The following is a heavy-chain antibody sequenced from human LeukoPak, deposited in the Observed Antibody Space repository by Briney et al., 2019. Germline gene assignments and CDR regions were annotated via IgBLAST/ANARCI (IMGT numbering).Heavy chain of an antibody. CDR1: GGSFSGYY. J-gene: IGHJ4*02. Sequence: PSETLSLTCAVYGGSFSGYYWSWLRQPPAKGLEWIGEINHSGSTNYNPSLKSRVTIAVDTSKNQFSLTLSSVTAADTAVYYCATSPCSGGSCYLVYWGQGTLVTVSS. D-gene: IGHD2-15*01. CDR2: INHSGST. V-gene: IGHV4-34*01. CDR3: ATSPCSGGSCYLVY.